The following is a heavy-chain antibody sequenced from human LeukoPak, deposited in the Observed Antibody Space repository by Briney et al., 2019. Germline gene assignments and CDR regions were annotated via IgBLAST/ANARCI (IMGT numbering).Heavy chain of an antibody. V-gene: IGHV3-30-3*01. CDR3: ASLWSYSGSYLDFDY. CDR2: ISYDGSNK. J-gene: IGHJ4*02. Sequence: PGRSLRLSCAASGFTFSSYAMHWVRQAPGKGLEWVAVISYDGSNKYYADSVKGRFTISRDNSKNTLYLQMNSLRAGDTAVYYCASLWSYSGSYLDFDYWGQGTLVTVSS. D-gene: IGHD1-26*01. CDR1: GFTFSSYA.